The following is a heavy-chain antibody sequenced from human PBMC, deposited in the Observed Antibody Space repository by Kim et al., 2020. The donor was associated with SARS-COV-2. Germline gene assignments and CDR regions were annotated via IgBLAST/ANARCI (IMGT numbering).Heavy chain of an antibody. D-gene: IGHD4-17*01. CDR3: ARFIGHPSEAYGDDFDY. CDR1: GGTFSSYA. J-gene: IGHJ4*02. Sequence: SVKVSCKASGGTFSSYAISWVRQAPGQGLEWMGRIIPILGIANYAQKFQGRVTITADKSTSTAYMELSSLRSEDTAVYYCARFIGHPSEAYGDDFDYWGQGTLVTVSS. CDR2: IIPILGIA. V-gene: IGHV1-69*04.